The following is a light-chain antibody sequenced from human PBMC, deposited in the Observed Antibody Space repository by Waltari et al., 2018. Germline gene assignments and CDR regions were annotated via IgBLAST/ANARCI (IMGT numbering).Light chain of an antibody. CDR1: QTINTF. Sequence: DIQMTQSPSSLSASVGDRVTIPCRASQTINTFLNWYQEKPGKAPKLLIYAASSLQTGVPARFSGSGSGTEFTLTISSLLPEDFATYYCQQSYSIFWTFGQGTKVEIK. CDR2: AAS. V-gene: IGKV1-39*01. CDR3: QQSYSIFWT. J-gene: IGKJ1*01.